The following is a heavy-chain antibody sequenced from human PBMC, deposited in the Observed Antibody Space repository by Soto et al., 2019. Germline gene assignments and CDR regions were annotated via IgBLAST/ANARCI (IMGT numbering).Heavy chain of an antibody. CDR1: GFTFSDYS. V-gene: IGHV3-11*01. Sequence: GGSLRLSCVASGFTFSDYSMSWIRQAPGKGLEWLAFIDSRGRTLSYADSVRGRFTISRDNAENSXXXXXXXLRADDTAVYYCARQAARNYIDSWGQGNSVTVSS. CDR3: ARQAARNYIDS. CDR2: IDSRGRTL. D-gene: IGHD6-6*01. J-gene: IGHJ4*02.